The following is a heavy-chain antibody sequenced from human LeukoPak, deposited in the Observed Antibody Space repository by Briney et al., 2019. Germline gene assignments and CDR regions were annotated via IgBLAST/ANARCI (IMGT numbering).Heavy chain of an antibody. CDR3: ARNYDSSGYYDY. CDR2: IYTSGST. CDR1: GGSISSGSYY. J-gene: IGHJ4*02. D-gene: IGHD3-22*01. V-gene: IGHV4-61*02. Sequence: SETLSLPCTVSGGSISSGSYYWSWIRQPAGKGLEWIGRIYTSGSTNYNPSLKSRVTMSVDTSKNQFSLKLSSVTAADTAVYYCARNYDSSGYYDYWGQGTLVTVSS.